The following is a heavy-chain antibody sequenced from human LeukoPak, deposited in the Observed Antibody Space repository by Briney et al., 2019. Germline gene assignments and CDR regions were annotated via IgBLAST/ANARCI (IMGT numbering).Heavy chain of an antibody. V-gene: IGHV4-34*01. CDR3: AREGTYYYGSGSYYFDY. CDR1: GGSFSGYY. D-gene: IGHD3-10*01. Sequence: PSETLSLTCAVYGGSFSGYYWSWIRQPPGKGLEWIGEINHSGSTNYNPSLKSRVTISVDTSKNQFSLKLSSVTAADTAVYYCAREGTYYYGSGSYYFDYWGQGTLVTVSS. CDR2: INHSGST. J-gene: IGHJ4*02.